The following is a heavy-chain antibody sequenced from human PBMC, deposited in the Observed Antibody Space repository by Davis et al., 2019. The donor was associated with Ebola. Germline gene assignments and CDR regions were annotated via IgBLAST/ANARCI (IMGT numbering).Heavy chain of an antibody. D-gene: IGHD6-13*01. CDR3: AILSSSWYAINAFDI. CDR2: ISAYNGNT. CDR1: GYTFTSYG. J-gene: IGHJ3*02. Sequence: ASVKVSCKASGYTFTSYGISWVRQAPGQGLEWMGWISAYNGNTNYAQKLQGRVTMTTDTSTSTAYMELRSLRSDDTAVYYCAILSSSWYAINAFDIWGQGTMVTVSS. V-gene: IGHV1-18*01.